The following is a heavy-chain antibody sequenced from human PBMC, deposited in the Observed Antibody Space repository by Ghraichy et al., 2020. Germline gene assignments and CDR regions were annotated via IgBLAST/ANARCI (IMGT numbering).Heavy chain of an antibody. CDR3: ARDDYYDSSGYYGGFDY. CDR1: GFTFSSYS. CDR2: ISSSSSTI. V-gene: IGHV3-48*02. Sequence: LSLTCAASGFTFSSYSMNWVRQAPGKGLEWVSYISSSSSTIYYADSVKGRFTISRDNAKNSLYLQMNSLRDEDTAVYYCARDDYYDSSGYYGGFDYWGQGTLVTVSS. D-gene: IGHD3-22*01. J-gene: IGHJ4*02.